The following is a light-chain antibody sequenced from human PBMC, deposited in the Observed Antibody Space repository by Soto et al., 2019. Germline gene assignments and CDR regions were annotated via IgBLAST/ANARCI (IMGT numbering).Light chain of an antibody. CDR1: QSVSSN. Sequence: EIVMTQSPATLSVSPGERATLSCRASQSVSSNLAWYQQKPGQAPRLLIYGASGRATGIPDRFSGSGSGTDFTLTITRLEPEDFAVYYCQQYESSPETFGQGTKVDIK. J-gene: IGKJ1*01. CDR2: GAS. CDR3: QQYESSPET. V-gene: IGKV3-20*01.